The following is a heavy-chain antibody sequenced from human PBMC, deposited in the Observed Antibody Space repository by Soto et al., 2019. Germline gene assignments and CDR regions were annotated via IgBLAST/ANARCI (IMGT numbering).Heavy chain of an antibody. CDR2: INPSGGST. CDR3: ARSYSSSWYGRHYGDLNNWFDP. J-gene: IGHJ5*02. V-gene: IGHV1-46*01. Sequence: GASVKVSCKASAYTFTSYYMHWVRQAPGQGLEWMGIINPSGGSTNYAQKFQGRVTMTRDTSTSTVYMELSSLRAEDTAVYYCARSYSSSWYGRHYGDLNNWFDPWGQGPLVTVSS. D-gene: IGHD6-13*01. CDR1: AYTFTSYY.